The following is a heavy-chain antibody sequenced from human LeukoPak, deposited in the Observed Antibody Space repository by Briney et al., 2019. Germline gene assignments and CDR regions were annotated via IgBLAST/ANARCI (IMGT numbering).Heavy chain of an antibody. CDR2: INPNSGGT. V-gene: IGHV1-2*02. CDR1: GYTFTGYY. CDR3: ARLPYYDILTGYYLDDDY. Sequence: GASVKVSCKDSGYTFTGYYMHWVRQAPGQGLEWMGWINPNSGGTNYAQKFQGRVTMTRDTSISTAYMELSRLRSDDTAVYYCARLPYYDILTGYYLDDDYWGQGTLVTVSS. D-gene: IGHD3-9*01. J-gene: IGHJ4*02.